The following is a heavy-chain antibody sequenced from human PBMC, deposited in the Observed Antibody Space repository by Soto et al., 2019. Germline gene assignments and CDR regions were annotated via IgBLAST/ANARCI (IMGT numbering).Heavy chain of an antibody. D-gene: IGHD3-10*01. CDR2: ISYTATT. Sequence: QVQLQESGPGLVKPSETLSLTCAVSGGYISSGGYYWTWIRQSGKGLEWIGYISYTATTYYSPSLXXRVTISLDTSKNQFSLRLISVTAADTAVYFCARSPPRGSDYWGQGILVTVAS. CDR1: GGYISSGGYY. V-gene: IGHV4-31*11. J-gene: IGHJ4*02. CDR3: ARSPPRGSDY.